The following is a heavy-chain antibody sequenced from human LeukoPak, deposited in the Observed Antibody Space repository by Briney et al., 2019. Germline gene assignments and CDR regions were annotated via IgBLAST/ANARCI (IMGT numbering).Heavy chain of an antibody. CDR2: ISGSGGST. V-gene: IGHV3-23*01. CDR3: AKDIYSSGWGSYFDY. D-gene: IGHD6-19*01. Sequence: GGSLRLSCAASGFTFSSYAMSWVRQAPGKGLEWVSAISGSGGSTYYADSVKGRFTISRDNSKNTLYLQMNSLRAEDTAVYYCAKDIYSSGWGSYFDYWGQGTLVTVSS. CDR1: GFTFSSYA. J-gene: IGHJ4*02.